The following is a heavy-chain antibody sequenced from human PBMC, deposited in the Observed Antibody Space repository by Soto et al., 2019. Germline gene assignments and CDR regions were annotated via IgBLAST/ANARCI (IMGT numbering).Heavy chain of an antibody. D-gene: IGHD1-1*01. J-gene: IGHJ5*02. CDR3: VRDGTKTLRDWLDP. CDR2: IYATGTT. V-gene: IGHV4-4*07. CDR1: GASISGFY. Sequence: SETLSLTCTVSGASISGFYWSWIRKSAGKGLEWIGRIYATGTTDYNPSLKSRVMIPVDTSKKQFSLKLRSVTAADTAVYYCVRDGTKTLRDWLDPWGQGISVTVSS.